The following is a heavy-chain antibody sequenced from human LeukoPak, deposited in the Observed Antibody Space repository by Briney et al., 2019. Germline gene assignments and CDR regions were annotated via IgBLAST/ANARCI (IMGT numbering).Heavy chain of an antibody. Sequence: GASVKVSCKASGYTFTGYYMHWVRQAPGQGLEWMGWINPNSGGTNYAQKFQGRVTMTRDTSISTAYMELSRLRSEDTAVYYCARGRDGYNSGVDYWGQGTLVTVSS. CDR1: GYTFTGYY. V-gene: IGHV1-2*02. J-gene: IGHJ4*02. CDR2: INPNSGGT. D-gene: IGHD5-24*01. CDR3: ARGRDGYNSGVDY.